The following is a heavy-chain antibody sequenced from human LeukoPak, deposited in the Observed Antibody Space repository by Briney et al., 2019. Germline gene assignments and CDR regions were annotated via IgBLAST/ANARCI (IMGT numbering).Heavy chain of an antibody. Sequence: ASVTVSFKASGYTFTVYGISWVRRAPGQGVEGVGWISAYNGNTNYAQKLQGRVTMTTDTSTSTAYMELRSLRSDDTAVYYCARDVVRGYCSSTSCYNFDYWGQGTLVTVSS. CDR1: GYTFTVYG. J-gene: IGHJ4*02. CDR3: ARDVVRGYCSSTSCYNFDY. CDR2: ISAYNGNT. D-gene: IGHD2-2*02. V-gene: IGHV1-18*01.